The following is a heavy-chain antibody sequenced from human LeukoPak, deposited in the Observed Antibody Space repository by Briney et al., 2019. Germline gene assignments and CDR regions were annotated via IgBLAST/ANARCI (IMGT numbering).Heavy chain of an antibody. Sequence: SETLSLTCTVSGGSISSSDSYWGWIRQPPGKGLEWIGSIYYSGSTYYSLSLKSRVTISVDTSKNQFSLNLSSVTAADTAVYYCARHPPDYDILTGYFKGRHFDYWGQGALVTVSS. CDR2: IYYSGST. J-gene: IGHJ4*02. V-gene: IGHV4-39*01. CDR3: ARHPPDYDILTGYFKGRHFDY. CDR1: GGSISSSDSY. D-gene: IGHD3-9*01.